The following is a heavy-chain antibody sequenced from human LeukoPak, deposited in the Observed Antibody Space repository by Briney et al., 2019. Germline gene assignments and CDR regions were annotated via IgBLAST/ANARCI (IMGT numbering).Heavy chain of an antibody. CDR1: GGSINNYY. CDR3: ARGPPDSQWLVWYYLDY. Sequence: SETLSLICAVSGGSINNYYWSWIRQPPRKGLEWIGDIYYSGSTNYNSALKGRVTISVDTSKNQFSLFLSSVTAADTAVYYCARGPPDSQWLVWYYLDYGGQGTLVTVSS. J-gene: IGHJ4*02. D-gene: IGHD6-19*01. V-gene: IGHV4-59*01. CDR2: IYYSGST.